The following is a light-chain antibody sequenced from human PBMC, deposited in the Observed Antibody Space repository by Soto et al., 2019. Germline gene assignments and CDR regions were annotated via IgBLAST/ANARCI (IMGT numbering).Light chain of an antibody. CDR2: LEGSGSY. CDR3: ETWDSNTYV. Sequence: QLVLTQSSSASASLGSSVKLTCTLSSGHSSYIIAWHQQQPGKAPRYLMKLEGSGSYNKVSGVPDRFSGSSSGADRYLTISNLQSEDEADYYCETWDSNTYVVGTGTKLTVL. CDR1: SGHSSYI. V-gene: IGLV4-60*03. J-gene: IGLJ1*01.